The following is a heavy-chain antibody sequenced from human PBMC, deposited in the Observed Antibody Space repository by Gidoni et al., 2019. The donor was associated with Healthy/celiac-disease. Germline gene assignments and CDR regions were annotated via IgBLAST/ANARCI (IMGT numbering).Heavy chain of an antibody. Sequence: EVQLVESGGGLVQPGRSLRLSCAASGFTFDAYAMHWVRQAPGKGLEWVSGISWNSGSIGYADSVKGRFTISRDNAKNSLYLQMNSLRAEDTALYYCAKGDFWSSDYYGMDVWGQGTTVTVSS. CDR2: ISWNSGSI. D-gene: IGHD3-3*01. J-gene: IGHJ6*02. CDR1: GFTFDAYA. CDR3: AKGDFWSSDYYGMDV. V-gene: IGHV3-9*01.